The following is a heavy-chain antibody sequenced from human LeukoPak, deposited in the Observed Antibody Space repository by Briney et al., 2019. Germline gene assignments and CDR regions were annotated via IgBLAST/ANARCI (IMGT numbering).Heavy chain of an antibody. V-gene: IGHV1-69*13. Sequence: GASVTVSCTASGGTFSSYAISWVRQAPGQGLEWMGGIIPIFGTANYAQKFQGRVTITADESTSTAYMELSSLRSEDTAVYYCARGGGMATTRQPFDYWGQGTLVTVSS. CDR2: IIPIFGTA. CDR1: GGTFSSYA. CDR3: ARGGGMATTRQPFDY. J-gene: IGHJ4*02. D-gene: IGHD5-24*01.